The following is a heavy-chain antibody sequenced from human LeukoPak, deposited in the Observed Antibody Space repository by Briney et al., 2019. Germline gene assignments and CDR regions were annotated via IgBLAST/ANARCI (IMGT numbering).Heavy chain of an antibody. CDR1: GGTFSSYA. D-gene: IGHD2-2*01. Sequence: SVKVSCKASGGTFSSYAISWVRQAPGQGLEWMGRIIPILGIANYAQKFQGRVTITADKSTSTAYMELSSLRSEDTAVYYCASLPAATAFDYWGQGTLVTVSS. V-gene: IGHV1-69*04. CDR2: IIPILGIA. CDR3: ASLPAATAFDY. J-gene: IGHJ4*02.